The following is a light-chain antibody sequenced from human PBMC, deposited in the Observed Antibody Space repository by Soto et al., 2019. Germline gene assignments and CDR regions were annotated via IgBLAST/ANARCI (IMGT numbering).Light chain of an antibody. V-gene: IGLV1-40*01. CDR3: QSFDSSRFYV. CDR1: SSNIGTGYD. J-gene: IGLJ1*01. Sequence: QSVLTQPPSVSGAPGQRVTISCTGSSSNIGTGYDVHWYQQLPGTAPKLLIYGNSNRPSGVPDRFSGSKSGTSASLAITGXQAEDEADYFCQSFDSSRFYVFGTGTKATVL. CDR2: GNS.